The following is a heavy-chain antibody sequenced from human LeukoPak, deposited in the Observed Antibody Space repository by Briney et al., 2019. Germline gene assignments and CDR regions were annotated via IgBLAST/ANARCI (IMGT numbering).Heavy chain of an antibody. Sequence: GGSLRLSCAASGFTFDDYAMHWVRQAPGKGLEWVSGISWNSGSIGYADSVKGRFTISRDNAKNSLYLQMNSLRAEDTALYYCAKGHYYGSGGYLRPGYYYYGMDVWGQGTTVTVSS. V-gene: IGHV3-9*01. CDR1: GFTFDDYA. J-gene: IGHJ6*02. D-gene: IGHD3-10*01. CDR2: ISWNSGSI. CDR3: AKGHYYGSGGYLRPGYYYYGMDV.